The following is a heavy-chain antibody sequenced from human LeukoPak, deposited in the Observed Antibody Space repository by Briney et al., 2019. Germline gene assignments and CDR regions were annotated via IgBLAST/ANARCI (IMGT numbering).Heavy chain of an antibody. CDR3: AREGGCSGGSCYPPYFDY. V-gene: IGHV1-2*02. Sequence: ASVKVSCKASGYTFTGYYMHWVRQAPGQGLEWMGWINPNSGGTNYAQKFQGRVTMTRDTSISTAYMELSRLRSDDTAVYYCAREGGCSGGSCYPPYFDYWGQGTLVTVSS. CDR2: INPNSGGT. J-gene: IGHJ4*02. D-gene: IGHD2-15*01. CDR1: GYTFTGYY.